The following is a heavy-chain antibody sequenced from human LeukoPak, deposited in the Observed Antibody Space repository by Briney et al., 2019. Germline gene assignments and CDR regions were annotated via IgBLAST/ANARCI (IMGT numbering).Heavy chain of an antibody. V-gene: IGHV1-69*05. J-gene: IGHJ4*02. Sequence: SVKVSCKASGGTFSSYAISWVRQVPGQGLEWMGGIIPIFGTANYAQKFQGRFTITTDESTNTAYMELSSPRFEDTAVYYCARGDNNGWYSDYWGQGTLVTVSS. CDR3: ARGDNNGWYSDY. D-gene: IGHD6-19*01. CDR1: GGTFSSYA. CDR2: IIPIFGTA.